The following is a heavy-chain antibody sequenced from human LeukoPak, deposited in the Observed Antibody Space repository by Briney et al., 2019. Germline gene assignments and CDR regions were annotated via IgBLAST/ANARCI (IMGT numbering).Heavy chain of an antibody. CDR3: ARGSSGSNYGGKVWEFYYYMDV. CDR2: IIPIFGTA. V-gene: IGHV1-69*13. D-gene: IGHD4-23*01. J-gene: IGHJ6*03. Sequence: SVKVSCKASGGTFSSYAISWVRQAPGQGLEWMGGIIPIFGTANYAQKLQGRVTITADESTSTAYMELSRLRSEDTAVYYCARGSSGSNYGGKVWEFYYYMDVWGKGTTVTISS. CDR1: GGTFSSYA.